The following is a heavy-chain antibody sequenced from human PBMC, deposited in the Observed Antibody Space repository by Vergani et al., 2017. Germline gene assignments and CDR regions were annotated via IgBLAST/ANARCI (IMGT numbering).Heavy chain of an antibody. J-gene: IGHJ4*02. V-gene: IGHV1-46*03. CDR3: ARGDYGILTGYRY. Sequence: QVQVVQFGAEVKKSGASVKFSCKTSGYTFSNYYMHWVRQAPGQGLEWMGIINPSGGHTNYAQKFQGRATMTRDTSTSTVYMELSSLRSEDTAIYYCARGDYGILTGYRYWGQGTLVTVSA. CDR1: GYTFSNYY. CDR2: INPSGGHT. D-gene: IGHD3-9*01.